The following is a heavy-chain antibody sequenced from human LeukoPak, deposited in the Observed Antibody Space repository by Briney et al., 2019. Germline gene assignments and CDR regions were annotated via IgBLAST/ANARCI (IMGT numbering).Heavy chain of an antibody. Sequence: GGSLRLSCAASGLTFSSYAMHWVRQAPGKGLEWVAVISYDGSNKYYADSVKGRFTISRDNSKNTLYLQMNSLRAEDTAVYYCARDGPRYCSSTSCYTGISYYYYGMDVWGQGTTVTVSS. J-gene: IGHJ6*02. D-gene: IGHD2-2*02. V-gene: IGHV3-30-3*01. CDR3: ARDGPRYCSSTSCYTGISYYYYGMDV. CDR2: ISYDGSNK. CDR1: GLTFSSYA.